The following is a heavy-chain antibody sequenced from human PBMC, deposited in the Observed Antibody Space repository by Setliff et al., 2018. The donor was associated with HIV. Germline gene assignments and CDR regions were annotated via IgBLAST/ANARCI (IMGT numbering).Heavy chain of an antibody. CDR3: ARDSRWTTGDYYYYNYMDV. Sequence: SVKVSCKASGGTFSSYAINWVRQAPGQGLEWMGRIIPIFGTPNYAQKFQGRVTMTRDTSTSTVYMELSSLRSEDTAVYFCARDSRWTTGDYYYYNYMDVWGKGTTVTVSS. CDR1: GGTFSSYA. J-gene: IGHJ6*03. CDR2: IIPIFGTP. V-gene: IGHV1-69*05. D-gene: IGHD1-1*01.